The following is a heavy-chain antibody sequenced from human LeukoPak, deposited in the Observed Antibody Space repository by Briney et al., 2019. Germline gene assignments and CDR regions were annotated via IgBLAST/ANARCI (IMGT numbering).Heavy chain of an antibody. CDR2: IYYSGTT. CDR3: AREYSYGPGY. Sequence: SETLSLTCTVSGGSISSYYWNWIRQPPGKGLEWIGYIYYSGTTNYNPSLKSRVTISLDTSKNQFSLKLSSVTAADTAVYYCAREYSYGPGYWGQGTLVTVSS. D-gene: IGHD5-18*01. V-gene: IGHV4-59*12. CDR1: GGSISSYY. J-gene: IGHJ4*02.